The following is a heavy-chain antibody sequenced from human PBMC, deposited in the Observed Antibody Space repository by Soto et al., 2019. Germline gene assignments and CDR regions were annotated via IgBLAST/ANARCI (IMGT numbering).Heavy chain of an antibody. CDR1: GGSFSAYY. CDR3: ARERRVVGGYSSSWYDYFDY. CDR2: INHSGSI. J-gene: IGHJ4*02. Sequence: LSLTCAVYGGSFSAYYWSWIRESPGKGLEWIGEINHSGSINYSPSLKSRVTISLDTSKSHFSLTLSSVSAADTAVYYCARERRVVGGYSSSWYDYFDYWGQGTPVTVSS. D-gene: IGHD6-13*01. V-gene: IGHV4-34*01.